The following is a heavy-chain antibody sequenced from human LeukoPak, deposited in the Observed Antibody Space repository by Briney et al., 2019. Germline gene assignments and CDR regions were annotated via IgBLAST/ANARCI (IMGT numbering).Heavy chain of an antibody. CDR1: GFTFSDYK. CDR2: ISISSSTI. Sequence: GGSLRLSCAASGFTFSDYKMNWVCQAPGKGLEWVSYISISSSTIYYADSVRGRFTISRDNAKNTLYLQMNSLRAEDTALYYCAKDHGFYSSGWNPLFDYWGQGTLVTVSS. J-gene: IGHJ4*02. CDR3: AKDHGFYSSGWNPLFDY. V-gene: IGHV3-48*01. D-gene: IGHD6-19*01.